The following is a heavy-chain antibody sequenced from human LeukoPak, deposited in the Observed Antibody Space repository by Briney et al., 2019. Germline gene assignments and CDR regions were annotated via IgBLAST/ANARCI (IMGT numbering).Heavy chain of an antibody. CDR2: ISYDGSNK. V-gene: IGHV3-30*03. CDR1: GFTFSSYG. J-gene: IGHJ4*02. CDR3: ARDRGYFDN. Sequence: PGRSLRLSCVASGFTFSSYGMHWVRQAPGKGLEWVAVISYDGSNKYYADSVKGRFTISRDNSKNTLYLQMNSLRAEDTAVYYCARDRGYFDNWGQGTLVTVSS.